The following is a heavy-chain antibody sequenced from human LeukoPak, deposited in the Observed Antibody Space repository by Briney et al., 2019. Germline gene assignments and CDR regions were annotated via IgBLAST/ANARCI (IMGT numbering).Heavy chain of an antibody. CDR3: AKEGTTVVRRGYGMDV. CDR2: IYPGDSDT. V-gene: IGHV5-51*01. Sequence: GESLKISCKGSGYSFTSNWLAWVRQMPGKGLEWMGIIYPGDSDTRYSPSFQGQVTISADESISTTYLQWSSLKASDTAMYYCAKEGTTVVRRGYGMDVWGQGTSVTVSS. J-gene: IGHJ6*02. D-gene: IGHD4-23*01. CDR1: GYSFTSNW.